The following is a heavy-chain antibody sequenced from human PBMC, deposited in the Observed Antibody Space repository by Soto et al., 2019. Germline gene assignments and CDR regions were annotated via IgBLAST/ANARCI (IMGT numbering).Heavy chain of an antibody. V-gene: IGHV3-48*02. CDR2: ISSSSSTI. Sequence: EVQLVESGGGLVQPGRSLRLSCAASGFTFSSYSMNWVRQAPGKGLEWVSYISSSSSTIYYADSVKGRFTISRDNAKNSLYLQMNSLRDEDTAVYYCATDVLRFLESSYYYYGMDVWGQGTTVTVSS. D-gene: IGHD3-3*01. J-gene: IGHJ6*02. CDR3: ATDVLRFLESSYYYYGMDV. CDR1: GFTFSSYS.